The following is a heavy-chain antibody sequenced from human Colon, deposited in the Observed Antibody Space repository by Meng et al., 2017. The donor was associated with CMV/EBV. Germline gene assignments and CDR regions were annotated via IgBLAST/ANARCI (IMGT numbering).Heavy chain of an antibody. Sequence: QVHEVLSGIEGKNPGASVKAPCMASGYTFTGYYVHWVRQAPGQGLEWMGWINPNSGGTNYAQKFQGRVTMTRDTSISTAYMELSRLRSDDTAVYYCATVSSGYYLYFQHWGQGTLVTVSS. CDR2: INPNSGGT. D-gene: IGHD3-22*01. J-gene: IGHJ1*01. V-gene: IGHV1-2*02. CDR1: GYTFTGYY. CDR3: ATVSSGYYLYFQH.